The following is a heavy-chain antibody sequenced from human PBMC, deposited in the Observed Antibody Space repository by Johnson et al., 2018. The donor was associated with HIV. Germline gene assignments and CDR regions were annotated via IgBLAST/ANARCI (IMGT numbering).Heavy chain of an antibody. D-gene: IGHD3-10*01. Sequence: VQLVESGGDVARPGGSLRLSCEASGFTFDEYDMSWVRQAPGKGLEWVSSINWNSGTPGSADSVKGRFTISRDNAKNSLYLQMNSLRAEDTALYYCARDFVAFGECTAFDIWGQGTMVTVSS. CDR2: INWNSGTP. CDR3: ARDFVAFGECTAFDI. V-gene: IGHV3-20*04. CDR1: GFTFDEYD. J-gene: IGHJ3*02.